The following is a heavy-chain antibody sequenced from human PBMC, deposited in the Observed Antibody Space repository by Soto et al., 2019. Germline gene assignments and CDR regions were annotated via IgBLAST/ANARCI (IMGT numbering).Heavy chain of an antibody. CDR2: IIPIFGTA. CDR3: ARFRYSCSWYTVSRYYFDY. D-gene: IGHD6-13*01. CDR1: GGTFSSYA. J-gene: IGHJ4*02. Sequence: QVQLVQSGAEVKKPGSSVKVSCKASGGTFSSYAISWVRQAPGQGLEWMGGIIPIFGTANYAQKFQGRVTITADEATSTAYMELSSLRSEDTAVYYCARFRYSCSWYTVSRYYFDYWGQGTLVTVSS. V-gene: IGHV1-69*01.